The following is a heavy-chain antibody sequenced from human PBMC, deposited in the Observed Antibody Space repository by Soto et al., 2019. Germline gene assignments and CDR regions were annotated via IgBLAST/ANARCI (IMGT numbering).Heavy chain of an antibody. Sequence: QVQLVQSGAEVKKPGSSVRVSCKASGGTLNNYAINWVRQAPGQGLEWMGGILPVSAPANYAQKFQDRVSINADHSTSTVYMELSRLKSDDTAVYFCATDSNYDVSNSYSGQGTLVTVSS. CDR1: GGTLNNYA. D-gene: IGHD3-3*01. V-gene: IGHV1-69*01. CDR2: ILPVSAPA. CDR3: ATDSNYDVSNSY. J-gene: IGHJ4*02.